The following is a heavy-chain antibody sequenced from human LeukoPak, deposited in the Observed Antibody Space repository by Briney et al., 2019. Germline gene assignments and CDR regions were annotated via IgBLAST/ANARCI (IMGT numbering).Heavy chain of an antibody. Sequence: GGSLRLSCTASGFTFSSYAMHWVRQAPGNGLEWVATISYHGSTKYYADSVKGRFAISRDNSKNTLYLQMNSLRGEDTAVYYCVRPPDYYYDYGMDVWGQGTTVTVSS. CDR3: VRPPDYYYDYGMDV. CDR2: ISYHGSTK. V-gene: IGHV3-30*09. J-gene: IGHJ6*02. CDR1: GFTFSSYA.